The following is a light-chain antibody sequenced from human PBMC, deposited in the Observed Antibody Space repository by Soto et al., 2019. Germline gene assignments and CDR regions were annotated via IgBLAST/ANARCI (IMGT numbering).Light chain of an antibody. CDR2: EVN. Sequence: QSALTQPPSVSGSPGQSVTISCTGTSSDVGNYNYVSWYQQYPGKVPKLMIYEVNKRPSGVPDRFSGSKSGNTASLTVSGLQAEDEADYYCSSYAGSNKVFGGGTKVTVL. CDR1: SSDVGNYNY. V-gene: IGLV2-8*01. CDR3: SSYAGSNKV. J-gene: IGLJ3*02.